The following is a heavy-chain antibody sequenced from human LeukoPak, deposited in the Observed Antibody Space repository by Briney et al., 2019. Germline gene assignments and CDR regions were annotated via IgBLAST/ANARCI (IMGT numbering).Heavy chain of an antibody. CDR1: GFTFSNYD. J-gene: IGHJ4*02. CDR2: ISATTIYR. CDR3: ARIGLGRDAYNSFDY. Sequence: GRSLRLSCAASGFTFSNYDMTWARQAPGKWLEWVSSISATTIYRFSAGSVRGRFTISRDNVENSLYLQMNDLRREDTAVYYCARIGLGRDAYNSFDYWGQGTLVIVSS. D-gene: IGHD5-24*01. V-gene: IGHV3-21*01.